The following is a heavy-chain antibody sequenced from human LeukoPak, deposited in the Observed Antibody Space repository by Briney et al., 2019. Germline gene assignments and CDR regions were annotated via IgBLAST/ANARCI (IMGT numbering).Heavy chain of an antibody. J-gene: IGHJ4*02. CDR3: ARSITGTVFDY. Sequence: KPSETLSLTCTVSGGSISSYYWSWVRQPAGKGLEWIGRIYISGSTNYNPSLKTRVTISIDRSKNQFPLKLSSVTAADTAVYYCARSITGTVFDYWGQGTLVTVSS. D-gene: IGHD1-7*01. CDR2: IYISGST. CDR1: GGSISSYY. V-gene: IGHV4-4*07.